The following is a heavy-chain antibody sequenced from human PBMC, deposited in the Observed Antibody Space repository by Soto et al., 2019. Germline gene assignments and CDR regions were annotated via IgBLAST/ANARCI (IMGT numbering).Heavy chain of an antibody. CDR2: IYYSGGT. CDR3: ARDSGTGDLDY. Sequence: QVQLQESGPGLVKPSQTLSLTCTVSGGSISSGGYYWSWIRQHPGKGLEWIGYIYYSGGTYYNPSLKSRVAISVDTSKTQFSLNLSSVTAADTAVYYCARDSGTGDLDYWGQGTLVTVSS. D-gene: IGHD3-10*01. J-gene: IGHJ4*02. CDR1: GGSISSGGYY. V-gene: IGHV4-31*03.